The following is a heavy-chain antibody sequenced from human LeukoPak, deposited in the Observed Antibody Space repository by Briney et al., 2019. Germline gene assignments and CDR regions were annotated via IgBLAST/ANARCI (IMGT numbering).Heavy chain of an antibody. J-gene: IGHJ4*02. CDR2: ISSSSSYI. Sequence: PGGSLRLSCAASGFTFSSYSMNWVRQAPGKGPEWVSSISSSSSYIYYADSVKGRFTISRDNAKNSLYLQMNSLRAEDTAVYYCARGLWFGELLDYWGQGTLVTVSS. CDR1: GFTFSSYS. CDR3: ARGLWFGELLDY. D-gene: IGHD3-10*01. V-gene: IGHV3-21*01.